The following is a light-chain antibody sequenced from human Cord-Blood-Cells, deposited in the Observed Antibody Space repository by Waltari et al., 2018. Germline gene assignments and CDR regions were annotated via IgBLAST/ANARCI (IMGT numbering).Light chain of an antibody. J-gene: IGKJ2*01. CDR3: QQYNNWPMYT. Sequence: EIVMTQSPATLSVSPGERATLSCRASQSVSSNLAWYQQTPGQAPRLLIYGASTRATGIPARFSGSVSGTEFTLTISSLQAEDCAVYYCQQYNNWPMYTFGQGTKLEIK. CDR2: GAS. CDR1: QSVSSN. V-gene: IGKV3-15*01.